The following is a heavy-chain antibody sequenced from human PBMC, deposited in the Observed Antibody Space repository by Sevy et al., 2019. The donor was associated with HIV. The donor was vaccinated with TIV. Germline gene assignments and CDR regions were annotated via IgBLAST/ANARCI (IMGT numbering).Heavy chain of an antibody. CDR1: GFVFSDYD. D-gene: IGHD6-25*01. CDR3: ARVITLGRSGLTAVVGAFDI. J-gene: IGHJ3*02. CDR2: IGTIFDT. V-gene: IGHV3-13*01. Sequence: GGSLRLSCAASGFVFSDYDMHWVRQVKGEGLEWVSAIGTIFDTFYADAVKGRFTISRENAENSLYLQMNSLRAGDTAVYYCARVITLGRSGLTAVVGAFDIWGQGTMVTVSS.